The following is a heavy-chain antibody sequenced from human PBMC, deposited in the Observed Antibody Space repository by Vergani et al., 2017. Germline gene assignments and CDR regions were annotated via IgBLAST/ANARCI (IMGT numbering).Heavy chain of an antibody. V-gene: IGHV3-23*01. Sequence: EVQLLESGGNLVQPGGSLRLSCAASGFTFTNFAMTWVRQAPGEGLEWVSGISGSGSYVFYRDSVEGRFTITRDNSKNSLYLQMRSLRFDDTAVYYCANEGSANRIRGWLDHWGQGALVTVSS. D-gene: IGHD3-10*01. CDR3: ANEGSANRIRGWLDH. J-gene: IGHJ4*02. CDR2: ISGSGSYV. CDR1: GFTFTNFA.